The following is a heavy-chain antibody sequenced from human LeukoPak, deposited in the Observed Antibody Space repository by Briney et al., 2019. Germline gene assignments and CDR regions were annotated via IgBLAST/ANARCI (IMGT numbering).Heavy chain of an antibody. V-gene: IGHV4-38-2*01. CDR1: GYSISSGYY. CDR2: IYHSGST. CDR3: ARFKVRGVTKTFDY. D-gene: IGHD3-10*01. Sequence: SETLSLTCAVSGYSISSGYYWGWIRQPPGKGLEWIGSIYHSGSTYYNPSLKSRVTIPVDTSKNQFSLKLSSVTAADTAVYYCARFKVRGVTKTFDYWGQGTLVTVSS. J-gene: IGHJ4*02.